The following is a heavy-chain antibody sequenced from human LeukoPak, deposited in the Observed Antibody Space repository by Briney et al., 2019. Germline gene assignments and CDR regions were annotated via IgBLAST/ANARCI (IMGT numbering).Heavy chain of an antibody. CDR3: ARIPRLGSSGYYYYYYYMDV. J-gene: IGHJ6*03. D-gene: IGHD5-12*01. Sequence: SETLSLTCTVSGGSISSYYWSWIRQPPGKGLEWIGHIYDSGNTNYNPSLKRRVTISVDTSKNQFSLKVTSVTAADTAVYYCARIPRLGSSGYYYYYYYMDVWGRGTTVTVSS. CDR2: IYDSGNT. V-gene: IGHV4-59*01. CDR1: GGSISSYY.